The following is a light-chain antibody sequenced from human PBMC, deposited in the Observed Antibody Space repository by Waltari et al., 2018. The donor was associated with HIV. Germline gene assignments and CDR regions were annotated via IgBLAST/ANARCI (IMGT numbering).Light chain of an antibody. J-gene: IGLJ3*02. CDR3: STWDNSLSHWV. CDR1: ISNLGGNF. Sequence: QSVVTQPPSASGTPGQNISISCSGDISNLGGNFVYWYQQRPGTVPRLLIYRNDQRPSGVPDRFSGSKSATSASLAISGLRSEDEADYHCSTWDNSLSHWVFGGGTKVTVL. CDR2: RND. V-gene: IGLV1-47*01.